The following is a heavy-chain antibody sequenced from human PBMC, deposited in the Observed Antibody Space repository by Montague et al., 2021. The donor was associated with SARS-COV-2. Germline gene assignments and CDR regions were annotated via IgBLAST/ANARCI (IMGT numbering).Heavy chain of an antibody. CDR1: GGSISVSSCY. Sequence: SETLSLTCTVSGGSISVSSCYWVWLRQPKGMGLKWIGEISHNTGASSNPYHRSRVSIYVDTSKSQFSLSLTTVTAADTDDYYCARGQVTVFGVLIMLPAAGPLDVWGQGTKVTVSS. D-gene: IGHD3-3*01. CDR2: ISHNTGA. J-gene: IGHJ3*01. V-gene: IGHV4-39*01. CDR3: ARGQVTVFGVLIMLPAAGPLDV.